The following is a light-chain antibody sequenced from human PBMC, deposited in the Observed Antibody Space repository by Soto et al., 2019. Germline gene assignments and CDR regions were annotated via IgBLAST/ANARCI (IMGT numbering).Light chain of an antibody. CDR3: QQYGSSPRT. CDR1: QSISSSH. Sequence: EIVLTQSPGPLSLSPGERATLSCRASQSISSSHLAWYQQKPGQPPRLLIYATSSRATGIPDRFSGSGSGTDFTLTISSLEPEDFAVYYCQQYGSSPRTFGQGTKVEIK. V-gene: IGKV3-20*01. J-gene: IGKJ1*01. CDR2: ATS.